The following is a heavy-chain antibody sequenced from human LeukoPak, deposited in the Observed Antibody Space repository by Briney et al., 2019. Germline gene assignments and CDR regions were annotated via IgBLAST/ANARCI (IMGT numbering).Heavy chain of an antibody. V-gene: IGHV4-59*01. J-gene: IGHJ4*02. CDR3: ARVSSSWYTRDGDYFDY. Sequence: SETLSLTCSVSDDSISSYYWSWIRQPPGKGLEWIGYIYYSGSTNYNPSLKSRVTISVDTSKNQFSLKLSSVTAADTAVYYCARVSSSWYTRDGDYFDYWGQGTLVTVSS. CDR1: DDSISSYY. CDR2: IYYSGST. D-gene: IGHD6-13*01.